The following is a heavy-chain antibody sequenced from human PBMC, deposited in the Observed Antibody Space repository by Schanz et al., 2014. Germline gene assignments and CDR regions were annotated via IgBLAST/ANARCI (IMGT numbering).Heavy chain of an antibody. D-gene: IGHD1-26*01. V-gene: IGHV3-64D*06. CDR1: GFTFSIYA. CDR3: ARSRSGFYFDY. Sequence: EVQLVESGGGLVQPGGSLRLSCSASGFTFSIYAMHWVRQAPGKGLEYVSAISHDGYSTYYADSVKGRFTISRDNSKNTLYLRMSSLTTEDTAVYCCARSRSGFYFDYWGQGTLVTVSS. CDR2: ISHDGYST. J-gene: IGHJ4*02.